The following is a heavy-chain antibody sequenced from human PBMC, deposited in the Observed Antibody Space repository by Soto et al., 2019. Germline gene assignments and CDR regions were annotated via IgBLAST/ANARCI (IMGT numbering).Heavy chain of an antibody. Sequence: GASVKVSCKASGGTFGRSAINWVRQAPGQGLEWMGGIIPMFGTANHAQKFRDRIVITADESTNTAYLELNSLRYEDTAIYYCARPQGSGWRFNALDFWGQGTVVTVSS. V-gene: IGHV1-69*13. D-gene: IGHD6-19*01. CDR3: ARPQGSGWRFNALDF. J-gene: IGHJ3*01. CDR2: IIPMFGTA. CDR1: GGTFGRSA.